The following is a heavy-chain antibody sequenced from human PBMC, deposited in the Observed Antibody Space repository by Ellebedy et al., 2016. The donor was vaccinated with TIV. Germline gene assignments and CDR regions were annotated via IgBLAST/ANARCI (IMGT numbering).Heavy chain of an antibody. CDR2: ISYDGSGR. CDR1: GIPFNSFA. CDR3: TDDPWGVGPAFDI. J-gene: IGHJ3*02. Sequence: GESLKISCAASGIPFNSFAMHWVRQTPGKGLEWVAVISYDGSGRYADSVKGRFTISRDNSKNTLYLQMDSLRAEDTAIYYCTDDPWGVGPAFDIWGLGTMVTVSS. D-gene: IGHD1-1*01. V-gene: IGHV3-30-3*01.